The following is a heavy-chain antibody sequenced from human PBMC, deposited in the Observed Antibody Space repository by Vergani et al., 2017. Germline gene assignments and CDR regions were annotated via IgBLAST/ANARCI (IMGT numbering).Heavy chain of an antibody. V-gene: IGHV1-2*02. CDR2: INPNSGGT. D-gene: IGHD3-10*01. Sequence: QVQLVQSGAEVKKPGASVKVSCKASGYTFTGYYMHWVRQAPGQGLEWMGWINPNSGGTNDAQKFQGRVTMTRDTSISTAYMELGRVRSDDTDVDYCARGYYGSGSYSLNFDYWGQGALVTVSA. CDR1: GYTFTGYY. J-gene: IGHJ4*02. CDR3: ARGYYGSGSYSLNFDY.